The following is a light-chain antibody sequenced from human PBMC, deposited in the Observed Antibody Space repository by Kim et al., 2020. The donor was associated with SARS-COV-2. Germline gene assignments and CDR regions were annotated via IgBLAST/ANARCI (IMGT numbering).Light chain of an antibody. CDR2: GAS. CDR3: QQYNSWPLT. CDR1: QSIASS. Sequence: VSPGERAPPPCRASQSIASSLAWYQQKPGQAPRLLIYGASTRATGISARFSGSGSGTEFTLTLSSLQSEDFAVYYCQQYNSWPLTFGQGTRLEIK. V-gene: IGKV3-15*01. J-gene: IGKJ5*01.